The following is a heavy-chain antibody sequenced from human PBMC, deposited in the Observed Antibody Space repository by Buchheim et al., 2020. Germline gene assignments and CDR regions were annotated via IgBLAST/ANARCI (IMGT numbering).Heavy chain of an antibody. D-gene: IGHD2-21*01. Sequence: EVQLLESGGGLVQPGGSLRLSCAASGFTFSSYAMSWVRQAPGKGLEWVSAISGSGGSTYYADSVKGRFTISRDNSKNTLYLQMNSLRAEDTAVYYCANGVRRFHPFSNYYGMDVWGQGTT. CDR3: ANGVRRFHPFSNYYGMDV. J-gene: IGHJ6*02. V-gene: IGHV3-23*01. CDR2: ISGSGGST. CDR1: GFTFSSYA.